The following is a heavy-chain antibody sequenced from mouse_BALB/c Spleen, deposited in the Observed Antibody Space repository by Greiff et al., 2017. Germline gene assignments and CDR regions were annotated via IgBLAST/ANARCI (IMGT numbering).Heavy chain of an antibody. V-gene: IGHV2-9*02. J-gene: IGHJ3*01. D-gene: IGHD2-1*01. CDR2: IWAGGST. Sequence: VKVVESGPGLVAPSQSLTITCTVSGFSLTSYGVHWVRQPPGKGLEWLGVIWAGGSTNYNSALMSRLSISKDNSKSQVFLKMNSLQTDDTAMYYCARDIWYSFAYWGQGTLVTVSA. CDR1: GFSLTSYG. CDR3: ARDIWYSFAY.